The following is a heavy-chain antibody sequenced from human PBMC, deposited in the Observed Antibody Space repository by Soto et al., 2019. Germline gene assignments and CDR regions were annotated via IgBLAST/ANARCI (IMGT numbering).Heavy chain of an antibody. CDR2: IYPGDSET. Sequence: PGESLKISCQCSGYTFSNFWIAWLRQLPGKGLEYMGIIYPGDSETRYSPSFHGKVTISADRSVGTAYLQWSSLEASDSAFYFCARSPRSSPYFDYWGQGALVTVSS. V-gene: IGHV5-51*01. D-gene: IGHD6-13*01. J-gene: IGHJ4*02. CDR1: GYTFSNFW. CDR3: ARSPRSSPYFDY.